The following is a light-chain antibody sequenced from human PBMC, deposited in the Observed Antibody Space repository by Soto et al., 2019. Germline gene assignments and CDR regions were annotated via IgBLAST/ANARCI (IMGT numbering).Light chain of an antibody. Sequence: EIVLTQSPGTLSLSLGERATLSCRASRSLSSSYVVWYQQKPGQAPRLLIYAASRRATGIPDRFSGSGSATEYTLTISRLEPEDFAVYYCQQQGTFGQGTKLEIK. CDR1: RSLSSSY. V-gene: IGKV3-20*01. J-gene: IGKJ2*01. CDR2: AAS. CDR3: QQQGT.